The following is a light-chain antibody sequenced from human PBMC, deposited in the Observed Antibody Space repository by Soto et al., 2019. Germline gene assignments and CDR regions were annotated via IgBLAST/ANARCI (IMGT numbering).Light chain of an antibody. J-gene: IGLJ3*02. V-gene: IGLV2-14*01. CDR1: GSDVGRYNY. CDR2: QVS. CDR3: NSSTTRSTRV. Sequence: QSVLTQPASVSGSPGQSITISCTGTGSDVGRYNYVSWYQQYPGKVPQLMIYQVSNRPSGVPIRFSGSKSGGTASLTISGLPSEEEADYYCNSSTTRSTRVLGGGTTLTVL.